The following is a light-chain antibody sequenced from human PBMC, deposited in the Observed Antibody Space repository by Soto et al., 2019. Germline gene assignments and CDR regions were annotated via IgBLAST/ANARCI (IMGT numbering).Light chain of an antibody. Sequence: DIQMTQSPSTLSASVGGRITIACRASESISRRLAWYQQKPGKAPKLLIYKASTLKSGVPSRFSGSGSGTEFTLTISSLQPDDFATYYCQQSYSTPWTFGQGTKVDIK. V-gene: IGKV1-5*03. CDR2: KAS. CDR3: QQSYSTPWT. CDR1: ESISRR. J-gene: IGKJ1*01.